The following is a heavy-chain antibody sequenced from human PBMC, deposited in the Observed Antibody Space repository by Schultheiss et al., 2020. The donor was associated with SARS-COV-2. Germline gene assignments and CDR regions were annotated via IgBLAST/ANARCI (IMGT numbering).Heavy chain of an antibody. CDR3: ARGPAAAGTFD. D-gene: IGHD6-13*01. CDR1: GFTFSNAW. Sequence: GESLKISCAASGFTFSNAWMSWVRQAPGKGLEWVGRIKSKTDGGTTDYAAPVKGRFTISRDDSKNTLYLQMNSLKTEDTAVYYCARGPAAAGTFDWGQGTLVTVSS. J-gene: IGHJ4*02. V-gene: IGHV3-15*01. CDR2: IKSKTDGGTT.